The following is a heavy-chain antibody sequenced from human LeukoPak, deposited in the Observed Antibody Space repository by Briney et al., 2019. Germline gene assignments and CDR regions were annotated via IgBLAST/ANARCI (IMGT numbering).Heavy chain of an antibody. Sequence: SETLSLTCTVSGGSISSSSYYWGWIRQPPGKGLEWIGSIYYSGSTYYNPSLKSRVTISVDTSKNQFSLKLSSVTAADTAVYYRARHQTNSNTYDILTGYYRGGSWFDPWGQGTLVTVSS. CDR1: GGSISSSSYY. V-gene: IGHV4-39*01. D-gene: IGHD3-9*01. CDR3: ARHQTNSNTYDILTGYYRGGSWFDP. CDR2: IYYSGST. J-gene: IGHJ5*02.